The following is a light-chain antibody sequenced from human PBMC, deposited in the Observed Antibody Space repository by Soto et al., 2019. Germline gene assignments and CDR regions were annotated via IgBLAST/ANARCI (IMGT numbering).Light chain of an antibody. V-gene: IGLV2-18*02. CDR1: SSDIGAYNR. Sequence: QSALTQPPSVSGSPGQSVAISCTGTSSDIGAYNRVSWYQQPPGTAPKLMIYDVNNRPSGVPDRFSGSKSGNTASLTISGLQVDDEADYYCSSFTSSNTYVFGTGTKVTVL. CDR3: SSFTSSNTYV. J-gene: IGLJ1*01. CDR2: DVN.